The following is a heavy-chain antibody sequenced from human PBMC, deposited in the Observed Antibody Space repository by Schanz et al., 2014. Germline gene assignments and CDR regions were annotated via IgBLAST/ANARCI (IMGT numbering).Heavy chain of an antibody. CDR3: PADLWFGAVWGVW. Sequence: EVQLVESGGGLIQPGGSLRLSCAASGFGFSSYSMNWVRQAPGKGLEWVSYIGNGGVTIYYADSVKGRFTISRDNSKNSLYLQMNSLQTEDPAVYSCPADLWFGAVWGVWWGQGTLVTVSS. J-gene: IGHJ4*02. D-gene: IGHD3-10*01. CDR1: GFGFSSYS. CDR2: IGNGGVTI. V-gene: IGHV3-48*04.